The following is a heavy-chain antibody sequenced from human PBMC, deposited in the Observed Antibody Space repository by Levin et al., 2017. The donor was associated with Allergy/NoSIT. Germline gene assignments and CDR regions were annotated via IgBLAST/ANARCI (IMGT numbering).Heavy chain of an antibody. CDR3: AKDGKYYDSSGSFDY. CDR1: GFTFSSYA. D-gene: IGHD3-22*01. Sequence: GGSLRLSCAASGFTFSSYAMSWVRQAPGKGLEWVSAISGSGGSTYYADSVKGRFTISRDNSKNTLYLQMNSLRAEDTAVYYCAKDGKYYDSSGSFDYWGQGTLVTVSS. J-gene: IGHJ4*02. V-gene: IGHV3-23*01. CDR2: ISGSGGST.